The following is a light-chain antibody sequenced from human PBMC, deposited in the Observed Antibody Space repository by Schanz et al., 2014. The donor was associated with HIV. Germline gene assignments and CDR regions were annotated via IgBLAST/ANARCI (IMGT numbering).Light chain of an antibody. J-gene: IGLJ2*01. Sequence: QSVLTQPPSASGTPGQRVTISCSGSSSNIGSNTVNWYQQLPGTAPKLLIYNNNQRPSGVPDRFSGSKSGTSASLAITGLQDEDETDYYCQSYDSSLSGVLFGGGTKLTVL. CDR3: QSYDSSLSGVL. CDR2: NNN. CDR1: SSNIGSNT. V-gene: IGLV1-44*01.